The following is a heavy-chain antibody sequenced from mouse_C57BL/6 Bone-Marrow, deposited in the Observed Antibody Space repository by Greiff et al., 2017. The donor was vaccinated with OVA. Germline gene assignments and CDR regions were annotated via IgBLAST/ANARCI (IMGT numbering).Heavy chain of an antibody. Sequence: VQLQQSGPELVKPGASVKISCKASGYAFSSSWMNWVKQRPGKGLEWIGRIYPGDGDTNYNGKFKGKATLTADKSSSTAYMQLNSLTSEDSAVYFCARHEDGYYASYFDYWGQGTTLTVSS. CDR3: ARHEDGYYASYFDY. CDR1: GYAFSSSW. V-gene: IGHV1-82*01. J-gene: IGHJ2*01. D-gene: IGHD2-3*01. CDR2: IYPGDGDT.